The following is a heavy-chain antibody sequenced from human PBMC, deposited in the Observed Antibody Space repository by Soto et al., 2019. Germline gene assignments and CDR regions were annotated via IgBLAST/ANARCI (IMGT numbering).Heavy chain of an antibody. CDR1: GNTFTGYY. Sequence: GASVKVSCKASGNTFTGYYMHWVRQAPGQELECMGWINPNSGGTNYAQKFQGRVTMTRDTSISTAYMELSRLRSDDTAVYYGARDLRRLRGTLTHSDYWGQGTLVPV. D-gene: IGHD2-15*01. J-gene: IGHJ4*02. V-gene: IGHV1-2*02. CDR3: ARDLRRLRGTLTHSDY. CDR2: INPNSGGT.